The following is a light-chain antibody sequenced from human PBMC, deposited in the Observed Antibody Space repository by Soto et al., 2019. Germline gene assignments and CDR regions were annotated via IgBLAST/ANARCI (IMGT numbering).Light chain of an antibody. J-gene: IGKJ1*01. CDR2: KSS. V-gene: IGKV1-5*03. CDR1: ENIGAW. CDR3: QQYHIYSWT. Sequence: DIQMTQSPSTLSGSVGDRVAITCRASENIGAWLAWYQRKPGKAPKLLIYKSSSLESGVPSRFSGGGSGTEFTLTISSLQPDDFATYYCQQYHIYSWTFGQGTKVDIK.